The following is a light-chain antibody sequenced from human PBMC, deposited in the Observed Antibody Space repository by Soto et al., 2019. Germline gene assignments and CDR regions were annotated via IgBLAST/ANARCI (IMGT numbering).Light chain of an antibody. CDR1: QSVSSSS. V-gene: IGKV3-20*01. CDR3: QQFGSSSWT. Sequence: EVVLTQFPGTLSLSPGERATLSCRASQSVSSSSLAWYQRKPGQAPRLLIYGASSRATGIPDRFSGSGSGTDFTLTINRLAPEDFAVYYCQQFGSSSWTFGQGTKVEIK. J-gene: IGKJ1*01. CDR2: GAS.